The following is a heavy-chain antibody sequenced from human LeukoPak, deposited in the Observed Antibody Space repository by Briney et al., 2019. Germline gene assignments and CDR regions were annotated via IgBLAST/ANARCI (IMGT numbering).Heavy chain of an antibody. CDR2: INPSGGST. Sequence: ASVKVSCKASGYTFTSHHIHWVRQAPGQGLEWMGIINPSGGSTNYAQKFQGRVTMTRDMSTSTDYMELSSLRSEDTAIYYCARSLRRVSSRPDGGWFDPWGQGTLVTVSS. CDR1: GYTFTSHH. D-gene: IGHD2-2*01. CDR3: ARSLRRVSSRPDGGWFDP. J-gene: IGHJ5*02. V-gene: IGHV1-46*01.